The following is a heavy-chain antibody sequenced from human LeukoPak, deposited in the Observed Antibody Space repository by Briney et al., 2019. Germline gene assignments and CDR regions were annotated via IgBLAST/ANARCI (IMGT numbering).Heavy chain of an antibody. J-gene: IGHJ4*02. D-gene: IGHD3-22*01. CDR3: VISRSGHYNFDS. CDR1: GFTFSNYA. Sequence: GGSLRLSCSASGFTFSNYAMHWVRQAPGKGLEYVSAISSNGGSTYYAVSVKGRFTISRDNSKNMLYLQMSSLRAEDTAIYYCVISRSGHYNFDSWGQGTLVTVSS. CDR2: ISSNGGST. V-gene: IGHV3-64D*09.